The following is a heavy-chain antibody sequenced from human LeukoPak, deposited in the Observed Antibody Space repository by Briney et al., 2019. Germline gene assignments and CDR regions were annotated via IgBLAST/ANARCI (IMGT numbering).Heavy chain of an antibody. Sequence: GGSLRLSCAASGFTFDDYAMYWVRQAPGKGLEWVSGISWNSGSIGYADSVKGRFTISRDNAKNSLYLQMNSLRAEDTALYYCAKGVYYYGSGSYQGDPYYFDYWGQGTLVTVSS. V-gene: IGHV3-9*01. CDR3: AKGVYYYGSGSYQGDPYYFDY. CDR2: ISWNSGSI. J-gene: IGHJ4*02. CDR1: GFTFDDYA. D-gene: IGHD3-10*01.